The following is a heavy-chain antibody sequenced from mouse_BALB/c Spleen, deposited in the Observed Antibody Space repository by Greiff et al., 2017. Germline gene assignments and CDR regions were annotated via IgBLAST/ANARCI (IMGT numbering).Heavy chain of an antibody. J-gene: IGHJ3*01. CDR2: IDTSDSYT. Sequence: QVQLQQSGAELVMPGASVKMSCKASGYTFTDYWMHWVKQRPGQGLEWIGAIDTSDSYTSYNQKFKGKATLTVDESSSTAYMQLSSLTSEDSAVYYCARSYYGNYELFAYWGQGTLVTVSA. D-gene: IGHD2-10*01. V-gene: IGHV1-69*01. CDR3: ARSYYGNYELFAY. CDR1: GYTFTDYW.